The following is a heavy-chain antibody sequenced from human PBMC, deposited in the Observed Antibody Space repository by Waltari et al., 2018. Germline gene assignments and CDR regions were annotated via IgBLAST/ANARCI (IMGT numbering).Heavy chain of an antibody. CDR1: GGSISSYY. J-gene: IGHJ5*02. Sequence: QVQLQESGPGLVKPSETLSLTCTVSGGSISSYYWSWIRQPAGKGLEWIGRIYTSGSTHYNPALKSRVTMSVDTSKNQFSLKLSSVTAADTAVYYCARDLDYYDSSGFLHNWFDPWGQGTLVTVSS. CDR2: IYTSGST. D-gene: IGHD3-22*01. CDR3: ARDLDYYDSSGFLHNWFDP. V-gene: IGHV4-4*07.